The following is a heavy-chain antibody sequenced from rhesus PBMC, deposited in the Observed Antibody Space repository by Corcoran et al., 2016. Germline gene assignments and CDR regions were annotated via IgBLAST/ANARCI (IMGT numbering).Heavy chain of an antibody. CDR2: CDGYSANS. J-gene: IGHJ3*01. CDR1: GASMSGYYY. Sequence: QVKLQQWGEGLVKPSETLSLTCAVYGASMSGYYYWTWIRQAPGNGLEWIGNCDGYSANSQYIPALQIRVTISGDTSKKQCSLRLNSVTAADTAVYYCARGGQPHDAFDFWGQGLRVTVSS. D-gene: IGHD1-1*01. V-gene: IGHV4-73*01. CDR3: ARGGQPHDAFDF.